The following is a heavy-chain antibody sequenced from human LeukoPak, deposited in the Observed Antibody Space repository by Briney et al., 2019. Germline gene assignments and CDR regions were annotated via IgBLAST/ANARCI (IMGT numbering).Heavy chain of an antibody. V-gene: IGHV4-61*02. J-gene: IGHJ3*02. Sequence: PSETLSLTCTVSGGSISSGSYYWSWIRQPAGKGLEWIGRIYTSGSTNYNPSLKSRVTISVDRSKNQFSLKLGSVTAADTAVYYCASFQYCSSTSCPLENAFDIWGQGTMVTVSS. CDR3: ASFQYCSSTSCPLENAFDI. CDR1: GGSISSGSYY. D-gene: IGHD2-2*01. CDR2: IYTSGST.